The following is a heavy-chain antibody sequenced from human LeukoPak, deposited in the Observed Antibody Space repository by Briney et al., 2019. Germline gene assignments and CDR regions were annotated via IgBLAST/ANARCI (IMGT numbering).Heavy chain of an antibody. J-gene: IGHJ5*02. V-gene: IGHV4-34*01. D-gene: IGHD6-6*01. CDR1: GGSFSGYY. CDR3: ARDRGRIAARHWFDP. Sequence: SETLSLTCAVYGGSFSGYYWSWIRQPPGKGLEWIGEINHSGSTNYNPSLKSRVTISVDTSKNQFSLKLSSVTAADTAVYYCARDRGRIAARHWFDPWGQGTLVTVSS. CDR2: INHSGST.